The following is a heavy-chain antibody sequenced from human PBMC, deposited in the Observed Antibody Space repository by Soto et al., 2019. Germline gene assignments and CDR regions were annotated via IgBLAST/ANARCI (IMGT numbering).Heavy chain of an antibody. D-gene: IGHD6-6*01. Sequence: QLQLQESGPGLVKPSETLSLTCTVSGGSISSSSYYWGWIRQPPGKGLEWIGSIYYSGSTYYNPSLKSRVTIPVDKPKTQFSLELSSVTAADTAVYYCARLDGSSSPYFDYWGQGTLVTVSS. CDR3: ARLDGSSSPYFDY. J-gene: IGHJ4*02. CDR2: IYYSGST. CDR1: GGSISSSSYY. V-gene: IGHV4-39*01.